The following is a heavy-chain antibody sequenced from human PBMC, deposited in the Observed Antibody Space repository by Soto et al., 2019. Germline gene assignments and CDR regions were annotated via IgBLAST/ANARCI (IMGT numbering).Heavy chain of an antibody. CDR2: ISYDGSNK. J-gene: IGHJ6*02. D-gene: IGHD2-2*01. CDR1: GFTFSSYA. CDR3: AREYCSSTSCYYYYGMDV. V-gene: IGHV3-30-3*01. Sequence: QVQLVESGGGVVQPGRSLRLSCAASGFTFSSYAMHWVRQAPGKGLEWVAVISYDGSNKYYADSVKGRFTISRDNSKNTLYLQMNSLRAEDTAVYYCAREYCSSTSCYYYYGMDVWGQGTTVTVSS.